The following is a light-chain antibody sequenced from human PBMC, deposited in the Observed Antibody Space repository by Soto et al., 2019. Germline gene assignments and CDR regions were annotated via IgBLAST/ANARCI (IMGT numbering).Light chain of an antibody. V-gene: IGKV3-11*01. Sequence: EIVLTQSPATLSLSPGERATLSCRASQSVSSYLAWYQQKPGQAPRLLIYDASNRATGIPARFSGSGSGTDFTLTISSLEPEDFAVYYCQQRSNWITFGQGKRLEIE. CDR3: QQRSNWIT. J-gene: IGKJ5*01. CDR2: DAS. CDR1: QSVSSY.